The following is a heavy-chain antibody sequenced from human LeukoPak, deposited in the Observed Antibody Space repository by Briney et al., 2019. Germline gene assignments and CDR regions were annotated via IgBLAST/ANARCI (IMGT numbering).Heavy chain of an antibody. D-gene: IGHD3-3*01. J-gene: IGHJ3*02. V-gene: IGHV1-69*13. CDR3: ASEEYYDFWSGPRPFDI. Sequence: SVKVSCKASGGTFSSYAISWVRQAPGQGLEWMGGIIPIFGTANYAQKFQGRVTITADESTSTAYMELSSLRSEDTAVYYCASEEYYDFWSGPRPFDIWGQGTMVTVSS. CDR1: GGTFSSYA. CDR2: IIPIFGTA.